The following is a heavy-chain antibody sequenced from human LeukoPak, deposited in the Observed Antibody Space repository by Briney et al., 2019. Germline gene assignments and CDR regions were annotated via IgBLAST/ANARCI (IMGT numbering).Heavy chain of an antibody. CDR1: GFTFRFYG. Sequence: PGGSLRLSCAASGFTFRFYGMHWVRQAPGKGLEWVAAIQSDGSKKYYADSVKGRFIISRDQSENTLYLQMDNLRPEDTAVYYCAKHKEKYGDSCLDDYWGQGTLVTVSS. V-gene: IGHV3-30*02. CDR2: IQSDGSKK. D-gene: IGHD4-17*01. CDR3: AKHKEKYGDSCLDDY. J-gene: IGHJ4*02.